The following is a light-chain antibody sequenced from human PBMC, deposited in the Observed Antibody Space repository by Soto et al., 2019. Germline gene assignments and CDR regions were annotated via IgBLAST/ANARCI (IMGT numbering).Light chain of an antibody. CDR3: QQRSNSWT. V-gene: IGKV3-11*01. CDR1: QSVSSF. Sequence: EIVLTQSPATLSLSPGERATLSCRASQSVSSFLAWYQHKPGQPLRLLIYDASNRATGIPARFSGSGSGTDFTLTISSLEPEDFAVYYCQQRSNSWTFGQGTKVEIK. CDR2: DAS. J-gene: IGKJ1*01.